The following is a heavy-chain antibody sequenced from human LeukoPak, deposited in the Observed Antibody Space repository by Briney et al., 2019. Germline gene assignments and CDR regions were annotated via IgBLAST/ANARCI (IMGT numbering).Heavy chain of an antibody. D-gene: IGHD2-2*01. Sequence: PSETLSLTCTVSGGSISSCYWSWIRQPAGKGLEWIGRIYPSGSTNYNPSLKSRVTMSVDTSKNQFSLRLTSVTAADTAVYFCARDGGYCSSTSCYAPYYYYGMDVWGQGTTVTVSS. CDR3: ARDGGYCSSTSCYAPYYYYGMDV. J-gene: IGHJ6*02. CDR1: GGSISSCY. CDR2: IYPSGST. V-gene: IGHV4-4*07.